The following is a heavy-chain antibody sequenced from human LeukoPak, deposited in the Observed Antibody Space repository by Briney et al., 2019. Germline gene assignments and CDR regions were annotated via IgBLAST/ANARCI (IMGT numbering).Heavy chain of an antibody. Sequence: APVKVSCKASGYTFTSYAMHWVRQAPGQRLEWMGWINAGNGNTKYSQKFQGRVTITRDTSTSTAYMELSSLRSEDTAVYYCARAYRGGSGWYRPFYFDYWGQGTLVTVSS. V-gene: IGHV1-3*01. D-gene: IGHD6-19*01. CDR2: INAGNGNT. CDR1: GYTFTSYA. CDR3: ARAYRGGSGWYRPFYFDY. J-gene: IGHJ4*02.